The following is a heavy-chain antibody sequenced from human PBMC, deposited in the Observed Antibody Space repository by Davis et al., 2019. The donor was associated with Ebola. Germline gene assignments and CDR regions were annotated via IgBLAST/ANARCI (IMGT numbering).Heavy chain of an antibody. V-gene: IGHV4-61*08. J-gene: IGHJ5*02. Sequence: MPSETLSLTCTVSGGSVSSGGSYWHWILQLLGKGLERDGYIYYSGTTHYNPSLRGRVTISVDTSKNQFSRKLSSVTAADTAVYYCARNSITKFNWLDPWGQGALVTVSS. CDR2: IYYSGTT. CDR3: ARNSITKFNWLDP. D-gene: IGHD1-14*01. CDR1: GGSVSSGGSY.